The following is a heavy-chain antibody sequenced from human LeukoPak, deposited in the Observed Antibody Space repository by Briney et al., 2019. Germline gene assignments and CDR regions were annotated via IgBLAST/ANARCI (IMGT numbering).Heavy chain of an antibody. J-gene: IGHJ4*02. CDR2: IRNDGSSQ. V-gene: IGHV3-30*02. D-gene: IGHD1-1*01. Sequence: GGSLRLSCAASGFTFSNHGMHWVRQAPGKGLEWVAFIRNDGSSQYYADSVRGRFTISRDNSKNTLYLQMNRLRGEDTAVFYCAKEFHSVPRPQYCFDYWGQGTLVTVSS. CDR3: AKEFHSVPRPQYCFDY. CDR1: GFTFSNHG.